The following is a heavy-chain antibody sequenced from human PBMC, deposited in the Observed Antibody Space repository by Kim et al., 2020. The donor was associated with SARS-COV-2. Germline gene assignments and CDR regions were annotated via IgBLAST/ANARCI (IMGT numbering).Heavy chain of an antibody. CDR3: TTSFRVVAPNDYYAY. D-gene: IGHD2-15*01. Sequence: GGSLRLSCTASGFSFSGTAVPWVRQALGKGLEWVACIRSIPGNYATDYSPSVRGRITISRDDSTNSAYLEMNSQKAEDTALYYCTTSFRVVAPNDYYAY. V-gene: IGHV3-73*01. J-gene: IGHJ6*01. CDR2: IRSIPGNYAT. CDR1: GFSFSGTA.